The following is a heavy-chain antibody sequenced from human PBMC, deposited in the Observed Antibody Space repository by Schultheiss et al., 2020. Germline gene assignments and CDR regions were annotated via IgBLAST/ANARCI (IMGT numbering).Heavy chain of an antibody. J-gene: IGHJ4*02. CDR1: GFTFRSYN. Sequence: GGSLRLSCSGSGFTFRSYNFNWVRQAPGKGLEWISYISSSGNTIYYADSVKGRFTISRDNAWNSLFLQMNSLRDEDSGVYYCASLRVGVATAAGYWGQGTQVNVSS. CDR2: ISSSGNTI. V-gene: IGHV3-48*02. D-gene: IGHD1-26*01. CDR3: ASLRVGVATAAGY.